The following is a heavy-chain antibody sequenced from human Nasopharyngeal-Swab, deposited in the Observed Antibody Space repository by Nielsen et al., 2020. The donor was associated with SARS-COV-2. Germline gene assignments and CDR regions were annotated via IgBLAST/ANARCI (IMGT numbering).Heavy chain of an antibody. Sequence: WVRQAPGQGLEWMGIINLSGGSTSYAQKFQGRVTMTRDTSTSTVYMELSSLRSEDTAVYYCAREDYYDSSGYPPYYYYGMDVWGQGTTVTVSS. CDR3: AREDYYDSSGYPPYYYYGMDV. D-gene: IGHD3-22*01. J-gene: IGHJ6*02. V-gene: IGHV1-46*01. CDR2: INLSGGST.